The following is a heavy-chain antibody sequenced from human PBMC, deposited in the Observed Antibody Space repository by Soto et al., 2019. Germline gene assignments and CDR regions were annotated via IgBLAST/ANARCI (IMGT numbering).Heavy chain of an antibody. CDR3: VRGGGGGLFDP. CDR1: GFTFSSYA. D-gene: IGHD2-15*01. Sequence: GGSLRLACAASGFTFSSYAMSWVRQAPGKGLEWVSAISGSGGSTYYEDSVKGRFTISRDNSKNTLYLQMNSLRAEDTAVYYCVRGGGGGLFDPSGQGTLVTVSS. CDR2: ISGSGGST. J-gene: IGHJ5*02. V-gene: IGHV3-23*01.